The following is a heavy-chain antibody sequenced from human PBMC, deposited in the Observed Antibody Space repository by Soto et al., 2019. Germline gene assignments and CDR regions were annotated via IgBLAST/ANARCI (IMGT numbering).Heavy chain of an antibody. J-gene: IGHJ4*02. CDR1: GFTISSYA. Sequence: PLGSLRLSCAASGFTISSYAMSWVRQAPGKGLEWVSAINYRGDTTHYAYSVKGRFTISRDTSKNTLYLHMNTLIAEDTAVYYCAKDKTGTTSFYXLGQGNLVTVSX. CDR2: INYRGDTT. D-gene: IGHD1-1*01. V-gene: IGHV3-23*01. CDR3: AKDKTGTTSFYX.